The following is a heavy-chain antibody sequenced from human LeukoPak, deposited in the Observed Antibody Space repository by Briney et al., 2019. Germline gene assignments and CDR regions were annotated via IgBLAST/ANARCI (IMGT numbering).Heavy chain of an antibody. V-gene: IGHV3-74*01. D-gene: IGHD4-17*01. CDR2: INSDGSST. CDR3: ARVSDYGDYSFDY. CDR1: GFTFSSYW. Sequence: GGSLRLSCAASGFTFSSYWMHWVRQAPGKGLVWVSRINSDGSSTNYADSVKGRFTISRDNSKNTLYLQMNSLRAEDTAVYYCARVSDYGDYSFDYWGQGTLVTVSS. J-gene: IGHJ4*02.